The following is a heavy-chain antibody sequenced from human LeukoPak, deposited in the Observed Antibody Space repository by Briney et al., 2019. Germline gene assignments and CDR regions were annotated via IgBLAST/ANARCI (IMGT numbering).Heavy chain of an antibody. CDR3: ARPPLGDYYGSGSYESFPNDAFDI. CDR2: IYPGDSDT. D-gene: IGHD3-10*01. J-gene: IGHJ3*02. CDR1: GYIFTSYW. V-gene: IGHV5-51*01. Sequence: GESLKISCRGSGYIFTSYWIGWVRQMPGKGLEWMGIIYPGDSDTRYSPSFQGQVTISADKSISTAYLQWSSLKASDTAMYYCARPPLGDYYGSGSYESFPNDAFDIWGQGTMVTVSS.